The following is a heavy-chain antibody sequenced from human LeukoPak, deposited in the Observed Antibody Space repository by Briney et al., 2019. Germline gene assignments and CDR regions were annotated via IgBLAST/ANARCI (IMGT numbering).Heavy chain of an antibody. V-gene: IGHV4-34*01. CDR3: ARGLTYYDFWSGYSPRAFDI. J-gene: IGHJ3*02. CDR1: GGSFSGYY. CDR2: INHSGST. Sequence: PSETLSLTCAVYGGSFSGYYWSWIRQPPGKGLEWIGEINHSGSTNYNPSLKGRVTISVDTSKNQFSLKLSSVTAADTAVYYCARGLTYYDFWSGYSPRAFDIWGQGTMVTVSS. D-gene: IGHD3-3*01.